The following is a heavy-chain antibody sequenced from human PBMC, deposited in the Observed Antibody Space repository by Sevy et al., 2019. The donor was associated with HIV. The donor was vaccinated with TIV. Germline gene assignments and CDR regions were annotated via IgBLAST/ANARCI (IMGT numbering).Heavy chain of an antibody. V-gene: IGHV3-33*06. CDR3: AEGGGFDAFKI. D-gene: IGHD2-15*01. CDR2: IWNDGSKI. J-gene: IGHJ3*02. Sequence: GGSLRLSCAASTFTFSRNAMHWVRQAPGKGLEGVALIWNDGSKIYYVDSVKGRFTISRNNAKNTLYLQMNSLRVEDTAVYYGAEGGGFDAFKIWGQGTMVTVSS. CDR1: TFTFSRNA.